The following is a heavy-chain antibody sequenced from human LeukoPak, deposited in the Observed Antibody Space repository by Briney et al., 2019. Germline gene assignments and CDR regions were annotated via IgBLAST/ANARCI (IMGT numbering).Heavy chain of an antibody. J-gene: IGHJ4*02. D-gene: IGHD5-12*01. Sequence: GGSLRLSCAASEFTFSGYWMSWFRQAPGKGLEWVATIKQDGSETDYVDSVKGRFTISRDNAKNSLYLRMNSLRIEDTAVYYCARAQWRRPDYWGQGTLVTVSS. CDR2: IKQDGSET. V-gene: IGHV3-7*02. CDR3: ARAQWRRPDY. CDR1: EFTFSGYW.